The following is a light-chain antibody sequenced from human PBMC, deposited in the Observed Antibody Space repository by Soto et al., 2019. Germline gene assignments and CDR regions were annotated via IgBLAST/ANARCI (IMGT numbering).Light chain of an antibody. V-gene: IGLV2-14*03. CDR3: ISYTDRQSYL. Sequence: QSALTQPASVSGSPGQSITISCSGTSSDIGSYNHVALYQQFPGKSPKLMIYAVSDRRPGVSDRFSGSKSGITASLTISGLQTEDEADYYCISYTDRQSYLFGTGTKVTVL. CDR1: SSDIGSYNH. J-gene: IGLJ1*01. CDR2: AVS.